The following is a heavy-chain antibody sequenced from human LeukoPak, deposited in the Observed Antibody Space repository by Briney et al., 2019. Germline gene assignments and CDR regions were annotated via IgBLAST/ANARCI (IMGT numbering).Heavy chain of an antibody. Sequence: PGGSLRLSCAASGFTFSTYGMHWVRQAPGKGLKWVALIWYDGTYKYYVDSVKGRFTISRDNSKNTLYLKMNSLRAEDTAVYYCARDRAVGNYFDYWGQGTLVTVSS. CDR2: IWYDGTYK. J-gene: IGHJ4*02. CDR1: GFTFSTYG. CDR3: ARDRAVGNYFDY. V-gene: IGHV3-33*01. D-gene: IGHD6-13*01.